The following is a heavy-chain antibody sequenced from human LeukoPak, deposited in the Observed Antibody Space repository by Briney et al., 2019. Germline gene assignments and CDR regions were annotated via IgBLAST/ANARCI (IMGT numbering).Heavy chain of an antibody. J-gene: IGHJ6*03. CDR1: GGSISSYH. D-gene: IGHD3-9*01. CDR3: ARHDYDILTGYYYYYMDV. CDR2: IYTSGST. Sequence: SETLSLTCTVSGGSISSYHWSWIRQPPGKGLEWIGYIYTSGSTNYNPSLKSRVTISVDTSKNQISLKMRSVTAADTAVYYCARHDYDILTGYYYYYMDVWGKGTTVTVSS. V-gene: IGHV4-4*09.